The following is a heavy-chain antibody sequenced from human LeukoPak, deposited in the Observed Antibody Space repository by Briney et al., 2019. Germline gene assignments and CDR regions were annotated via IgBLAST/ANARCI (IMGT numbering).Heavy chain of an antibody. J-gene: IGHJ3*02. Sequence: SGGSLRLSCAASGFTFSKYWMTWVRQAPGKGLEWVANIKQDESEKYYGDSVKGRFTVSRDNAKNSLYLQMNSLRAEDTAVYYCARDKEETVRAPYAFGIWGQGTMVTVSS. V-gene: IGHV3-7*01. CDR1: GFTFSKYW. CDR2: IKQDESEK. CDR3: ARDKEETVRAPYAFGI. D-gene: IGHD3-10*01.